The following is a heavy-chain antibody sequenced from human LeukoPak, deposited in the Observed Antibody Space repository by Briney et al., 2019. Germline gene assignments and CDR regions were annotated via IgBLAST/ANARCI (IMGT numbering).Heavy chain of an antibody. D-gene: IGHD6-6*01. Sequence: PGGSLRLSCAASGFTFDDYGMSWVRQAPGKGLEWVSSISSSSSFISYADSVQGRFTISRDNAKNSLYLQMNSLRAEDTAVYYCAKNRESSSSHFDCWGQGTLVTVSS. CDR2: ISSSSSFI. CDR3: AKNRESSSSHFDC. CDR1: GFTFDDYG. V-gene: IGHV3-21*06. J-gene: IGHJ4*02.